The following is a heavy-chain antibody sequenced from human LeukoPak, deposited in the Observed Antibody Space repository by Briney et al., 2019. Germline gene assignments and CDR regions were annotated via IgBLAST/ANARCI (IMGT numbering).Heavy chain of an antibody. D-gene: IGHD2-2*01. V-gene: IGHV1-18*01. CDR2: ISAYNGNT. CDR3: ARNRLGYCSSTSCQNFDY. CDR1: GYTFTSYG. Sequence: ASVKVSCKASGYTFTSYGISWVRQAPGQGLEWMGWISAYNGNTNYAQKLQGRVTMTTDTSTSTAYMELRSLRSDDTAVYYCARNRLGYCSSTSCQNFDYWGQGTLVTVSS. J-gene: IGHJ4*02.